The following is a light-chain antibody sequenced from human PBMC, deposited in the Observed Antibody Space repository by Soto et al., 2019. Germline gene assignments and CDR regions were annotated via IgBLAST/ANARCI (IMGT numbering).Light chain of an antibody. V-gene: IGLV1-47*01. CDR1: RSNIANNF. J-gene: IGLJ3*02. CDR3: AAWDDGLSGV. CDR2: KND. Sequence: QSVLTQPPSASGTPGQRVTISCSGSRSNIANNFVSWYQKVPGTAPKLLIYKNDQRPSGVPDRFSGSKSGTSASLAINGFQSEDEAEYYCAAWDDGLSGVFGVGTKLTVL.